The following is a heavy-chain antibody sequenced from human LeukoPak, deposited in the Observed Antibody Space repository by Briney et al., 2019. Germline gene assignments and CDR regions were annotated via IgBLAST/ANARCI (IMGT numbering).Heavy chain of an antibody. D-gene: IGHD6-19*01. J-gene: IGHJ4*02. Sequence: SETLSLTCTVSGGSISSGSYYWSWIRQPAGKGLEWIGRIYTSGSTNYNPSLKSRVTISVDKSKNQFSLKLSSVTAADTAVYYCAREGSGWYVSSNGYFDYWGQGTLVTVSS. V-gene: IGHV4-61*02. CDR1: GGSISSGSYY. CDR3: AREGSGWYVSSNGYFDY. CDR2: IYTSGST.